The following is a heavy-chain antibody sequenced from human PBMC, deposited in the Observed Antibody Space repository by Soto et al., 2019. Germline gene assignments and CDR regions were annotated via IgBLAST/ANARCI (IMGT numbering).Heavy chain of an antibody. CDR3: ASGKGSGYANGVFDY. V-gene: IGHV1-69*02. CDR1: GGTFSSYT. J-gene: IGHJ4*02. Sequence: QVQLVQSGAEVKKPGSSVKVSCKASGGTFSSYTISWVRQAPGQGLEWMGRIIPILGIANYAQKFQGRVTLTADKSTSTAYMELSSLRSEDTAVYYCASGKGSGYANGVFDYWGQGTLVTVSS. D-gene: IGHD5-12*01. CDR2: IIPILGIA.